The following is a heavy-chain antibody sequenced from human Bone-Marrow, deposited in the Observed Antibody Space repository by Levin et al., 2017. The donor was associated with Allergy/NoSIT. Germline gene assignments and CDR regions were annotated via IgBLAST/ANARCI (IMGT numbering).Heavy chain of an antibody. Sequence: PGGSLRLSCAASGFSFSRYAMNWVRRAPGKGLEWVANTLYDGSRSWYGDSLRGRCTISRDNSKNTLYLQMSDLRPEDTAVYYCSTWGFKLGVDYWGRGIVDAVSA. D-gene: IGHD3-16*01. CDR2: TLYDGSRS. V-gene: IGHV3-30*02. CDR1: GFSFSRYA. CDR3: STWGFKLGVDY. J-gene: IGHJ4*02.